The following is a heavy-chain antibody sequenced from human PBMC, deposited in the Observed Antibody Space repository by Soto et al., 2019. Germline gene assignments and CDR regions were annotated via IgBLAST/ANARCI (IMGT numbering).Heavy chain of an antibody. Sequence: PGGSLRLSCAASGFSFKDYYMTWMRQTPEKGLKWISTITSSGGNAYYAASVKGRVTISRDNPHNSLYLQMSGLRDEDIALYYCARQLYTNYVNYLDLWGPGPLVTVSS. CDR3: ARQLYTNYVNYLDL. J-gene: IGHJ4*02. V-gene: IGHV3-11*01. CDR1: GFSFKDYY. D-gene: IGHD3-16*01. CDR2: ITSSGGNA.